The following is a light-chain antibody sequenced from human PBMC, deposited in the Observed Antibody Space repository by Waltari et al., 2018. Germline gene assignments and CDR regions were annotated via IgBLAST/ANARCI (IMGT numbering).Light chain of an antibody. Sequence: EIVLTQSPGTLSLSPGERATLSCRASQSVHNYLAWYQQKPGQAPRLLIYNALHRATGIPARFSGSGSVTDFTLTISRLQPEDFGVYYCQQRGNWITFGQGTRLEIK. J-gene: IGKJ5*01. CDR2: NAL. CDR1: QSVHNY. CDR3: QQRGNWIT. V-gene: IGKV3-11*01.